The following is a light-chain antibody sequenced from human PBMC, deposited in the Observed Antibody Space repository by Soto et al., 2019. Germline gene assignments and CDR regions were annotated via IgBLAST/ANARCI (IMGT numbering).Light chain of an antibody. CDR3: AAWDDSLGGV. Sequence: QSVLTQPPSASVTPGQRVTISGSGSSSNVGSHGVHWYQQFPGTAPKLLIYSNNLRPSGVSARFSGFKSGTSASLAISGLQSEDEADYYCAAWDDSLGGVFGGGTKLTVL. CDR1: SSNVGSHG. V-gene: IGLV1-44*01. CDR2: SNN. J-gene: IGLJ3*02.